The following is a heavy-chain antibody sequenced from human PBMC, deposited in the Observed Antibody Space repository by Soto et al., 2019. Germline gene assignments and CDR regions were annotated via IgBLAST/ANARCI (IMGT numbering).Heavy chain of an antibody. CDR3: ARVSRGSYYSYGMDV. Sequence: PGGPLRLSCAASGFTFSSYAMHWVRQSPGKGLEWVAVISYDGSNKYYADSVKGRFTISRDNSKNTLYLQMNSLRAEDTAVYYCARVSRGSYYSYGMDVWGQGTTVTVSS. CDR2: ISYDGSNK. J-gene: IGHJ6*02. V-gene: IGHV3-30-3*01. D-gene: IGHD3-16*01. CDR1: GFTFSSYA.